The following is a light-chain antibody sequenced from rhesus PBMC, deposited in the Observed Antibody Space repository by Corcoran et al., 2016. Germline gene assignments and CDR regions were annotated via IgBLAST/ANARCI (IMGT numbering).Light chain of an antibody. CDR1: QGISNW. J-gene: IGKJ1*01. CDR2: RAS. Sequence: DIQMTQSPSSLSASVGDRVTITCRASQGISNWLAWYQQKPGKAPKLLSYRASNLETGVPSRFSGRGSGTDFPLTSSSLQPEDIATYYCQQHDNSPWTFGQGTKVEIK. CDR3: QQHDNSPWT. V-gene: IGKV1-69*01.